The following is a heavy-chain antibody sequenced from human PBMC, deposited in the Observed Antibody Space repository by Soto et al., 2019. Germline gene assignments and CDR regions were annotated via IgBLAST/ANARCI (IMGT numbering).Heavy chain of an antibody. D-gene: IGHD6-19*01. Sequence: QLQLQESGSGLVKPSQTLSLTCAVSGGSISSGGYSWSWIRQPPGKGLEWIGYIYHGSTYYNPSRKSRXTXSXDXXKNQFSLKLSSVTAADTAVYYCARAGGLGAVAVDYWGQGTLVTVSS. V-gene: IGHV4-30-2*01. CDR2: IYHGST. J-gene: IGHJ4*02. CDR3: ARAGGLGAVAVDY. CDR1: GGSISSGGYS.